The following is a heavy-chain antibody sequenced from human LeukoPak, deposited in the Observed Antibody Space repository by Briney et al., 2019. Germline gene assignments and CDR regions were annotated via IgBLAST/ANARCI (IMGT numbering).Heavy chain of an antibody. CDR3: ARGSSSDRNYYYYYMDV. J-gene: IGHJ6*03. Sequence: ASVKVSCKTSGYIFSSYGISWVRQAPGQGLEWMGWISAYNGHTNYAQKFQGRVTMTTDTSTSTASMELRSLRSDDTAMYYWARGSSSDRNYYYYYMDVWGKGTTVTVSS. CDR2: ISAYNGHT. CDR1: GYIFSSYG. V-gene: IGHV1-18*01. D-gene: IGHD6-6*01.